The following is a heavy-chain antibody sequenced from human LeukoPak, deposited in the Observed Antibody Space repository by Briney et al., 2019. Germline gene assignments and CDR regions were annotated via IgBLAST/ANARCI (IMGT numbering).Heavy chain of an antibody. CDR3: ARDDTAVAGTELDY. CDR1: GFTFSSYW. Sequence: QSGGSLRLSCAASGFTFSSYWMSWVRQAPGKGLEWVANIKQDGSEKYYVDSVKGRFTISRDNAKNSLYLQMNSLRAEDTAVYYCARDDTAVAGTELDYWGQGTLVTVSS. D-gene: IGHD6-19*01. V-gene: IGHV3-7*01. CDR2: IKQDGSEK. J-gene: IGHJ4*02.